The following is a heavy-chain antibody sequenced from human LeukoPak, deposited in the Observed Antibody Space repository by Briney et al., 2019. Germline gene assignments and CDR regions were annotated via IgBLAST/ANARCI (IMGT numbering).Heavy chain of an antibody. Sequence: SETLSLTCAVHGGSLSGYYWSWIRQPPRKGLEWIGEINHSGSTNYNPSLKSRVTIPVDTSKNQFSLKLSAVTAADTAVYYCASGRGKRGRSWYGDYWGQGTLVTVSS. D-gene: IGHD6-13*01. CDR3: ASGRGKRGRSWYGDY. CDR1: GGSLSGYY. V-gene: IGHV4-34*01. CDR2: INHSGST. J-gene: IGHJ4*02.